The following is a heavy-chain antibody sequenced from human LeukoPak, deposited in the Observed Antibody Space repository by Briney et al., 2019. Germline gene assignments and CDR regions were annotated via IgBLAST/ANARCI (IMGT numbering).Heavy chain of an antibody. J-gene: IGHJ3*02. CDR1: GGSISSSNW. V-gene: IGHV4-4*02. CDR3: ARHPGYYDSSGYPTGFNAFDI. CDR2: IYHSGST. D-gene: IGHD3-22*01. Sequence: SETLSLTCAVSGGSISSSNWWSWVRQPPGKGLEWIGEIYHSGSTNYNPSLKSRVTISVDTSKNQFSLKLSSVTAADTAVYYCARHPGYYDSSGYPTGFNAFDIWGQGTMVTVSS.